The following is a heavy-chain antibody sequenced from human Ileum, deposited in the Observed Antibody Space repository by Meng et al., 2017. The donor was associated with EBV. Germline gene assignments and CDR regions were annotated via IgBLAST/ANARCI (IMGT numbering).Heavy chain of an antibody. V-gene: IGHV4-4*02. Sequence: QVHVQESGPGVVKPSGTLALTCAGSGGSISSSNGWSWVRQPPGKGLEWIGEIYHSGSTNYNPSLKSRVTISVDKSKNQFSLKLSSVTAADTAVYYCAREVAAAGGFDYWGQGTLVTVSS. CDR2: IYHSGST. D-gene: IGHD6-13*01. CDR3: AREVAAAGGFDY. J-gene: IGHJ4*02. CDR1: GGSISSSNG.